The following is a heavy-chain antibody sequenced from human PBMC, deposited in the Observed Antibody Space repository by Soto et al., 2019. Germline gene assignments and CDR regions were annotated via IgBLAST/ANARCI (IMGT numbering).Heavy chain of an antibody. CDR3: ARYNWYLDR. V-gene: IGHV4-59*01. J-gene: IGHJ2*01. Sequence: QVQLQESGPGLVKPSETLSLTCTVSGGSISSYYWGWIRQPPGKGLEWIGYIYYSGSTNSNPTLRSRVTTSVATSKNQCSRQVSSVPAADTAVYSFARYNWYLDRWGRGTRVPVSS. CDR2: IYYSGST. CDR1: GGSISSYY.